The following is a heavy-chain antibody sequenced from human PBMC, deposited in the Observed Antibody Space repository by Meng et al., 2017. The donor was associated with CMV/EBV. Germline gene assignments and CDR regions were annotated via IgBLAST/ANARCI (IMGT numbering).Heavy chain of an antibody. D-gene: IGHD2-2*02. Sequence: GESLKISCAASGFTFSSYAMSWVRQAPGKGLEWVSAISGSGGSTYYADSVKGRFTISRDNSKNTLYLQMNSLRAEDTAVYYCAKISGRTVSPYCSSTSCYTGRGYFDYWGQGTLVTVFS. CDR2: ISGSGGST. V-gene: IGHV3-23*01. CDR3: AKISGRTVSPYCSSTSCYTGRGYFDY. CDR1: GFTFSSYA. J-gene: IGHJ4*02.